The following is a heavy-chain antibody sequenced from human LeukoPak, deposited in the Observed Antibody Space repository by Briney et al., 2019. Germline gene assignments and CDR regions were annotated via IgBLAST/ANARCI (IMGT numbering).Heavy chain of an antibody. D-gene: IGHD6-13*01. V-gene: IGHV3-74*01. J-gene: IGHJ4*02. CDR3: ARESGAAAPGL. Sequence: GGSLRLSCAASGFTFSSYWMYWVRQAPGKGLVWVSGIKTDGSSTGYADSVKGRFTISRDNAKNTLYLQMNSLRAEDTAVYYCARESGAAAPGLWGQGTLVTVSS. CDR1: GFTFSSYW. CDR2: IKTDGSST.